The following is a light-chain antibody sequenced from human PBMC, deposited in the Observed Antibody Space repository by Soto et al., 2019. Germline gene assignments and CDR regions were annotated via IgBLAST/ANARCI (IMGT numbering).Light chain of an antibody. Sequence: DIQMTQSPSSLSASVGDRVTMTCRASQDIRNYVAWYQQKPGEVPKLLIYAASTLQSGVPARFSGGGFGTDFPLTISSLRPEDVATYYFQRYHSALLTFGPGTTVDLK. CDR1: QDIRNY. J-gene: IGKJ3*01. V-gene: IGKV1-27*01. CDR3: QRYHSALLT. CDR2: AAS.